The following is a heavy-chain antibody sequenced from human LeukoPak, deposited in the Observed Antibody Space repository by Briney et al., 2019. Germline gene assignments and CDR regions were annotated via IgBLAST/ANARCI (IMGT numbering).Heavy chain of an antibody. J-gene: IGHJ4*02. CDR1: GGSISSSY. V-gene: IGHV4-59*01. CDR3: ARVPLGGYFDY. CDR2: IYYGGST. D-gene: IGHD3-10*01. Sequence: SETLSLSCTVSGGSISSSYWSCIRHPPGHGLEWIGYIYYGGSTNYNPSLKSRVTISVDTSKNQFSLKLSSVTAADTAVYYCARVPLGGYFDYWGQGTLVTVSS.